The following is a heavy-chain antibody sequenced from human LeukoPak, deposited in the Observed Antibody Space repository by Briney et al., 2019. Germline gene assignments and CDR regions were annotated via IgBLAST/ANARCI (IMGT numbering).Heavy chain of an antibody. V-gene: IGHV1-69*04. Sequence: SVKVSCKASVGTFSSYAISWVRQATGQGLEWMGRIIPILGIANYAQKFQGRVTITADKSTSTAYMELSSLRSEDTAVYYCARVVLVFNNWFDLWGQGTLVTVSS. J-gene: IGHJ5*02. D-gene: IGHD3-10*01. CDR3: ARVVLVFNNWFDL. CDR1: VGTFSSYA. CDR2: IIPILGIA.